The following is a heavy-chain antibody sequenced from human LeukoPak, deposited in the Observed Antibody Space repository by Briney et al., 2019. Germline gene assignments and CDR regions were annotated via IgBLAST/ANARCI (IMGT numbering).Heavy chain of an antibody. V-gene: IGHV1-69*13. CDR2: IIPIFGTA. Sequence: SVEVSCKASGYTFTGYYMHWVRQAPGQGLEWMVEIIPIFGTANYAQKFQGRVTITADESTSTAYMELSSLRSEDTAVYYCARGASSTSFPYYYYYMDVWGKGTTVTVSS. CDR1: GYTFTGYY. J-gene: IGHJ6*03. CDR3: ARGASSTSFPYYYYYMDV. D-gene: IGHD2-2*01.